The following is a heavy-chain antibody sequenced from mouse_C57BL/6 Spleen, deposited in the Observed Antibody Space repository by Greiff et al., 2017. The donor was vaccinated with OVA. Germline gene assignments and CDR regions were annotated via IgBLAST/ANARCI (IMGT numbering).Heavy chain of an antibody. CDR2: IDPSDSYT. J-gene: IGHJ2*01. CDR3: ARGGNYSNYGYFDY. V-gene: IGHV1-50*01. D-gene: IGHD2-5*01. CDR1: GYTFTSYW. Sequence: QVQLQQPGAELVKPGASVKLSCKASGYTFTSYWMQWVKQRPGQGLEWIGEIDPSDSYTNYNQKFKGKATLTVDTSSSTAYMQLSSLTSEDSAVYYCARGGNYSNYGYFDYWGQGTTLTVSS.